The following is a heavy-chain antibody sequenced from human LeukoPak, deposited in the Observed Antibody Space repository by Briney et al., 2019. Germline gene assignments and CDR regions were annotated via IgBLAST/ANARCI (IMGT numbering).Heavy chain of an antibody. J-gene: IGHJ5*02. CDR2: ISSSSSYI. CDR3: ASIDSSGWYVH. D-gene: IGHD6-19*01. V-gene: IGHV3-21*01. Sequence: GGSLRLSCAASGFTFSSYSMNWVRQAPGKGLEWVSSISSSSSYIYYADSVKGRFTISRDNAKNSLYLQMNSLRAEDTAVYYCASIDSSGWYVHWGQGTLVTVSS. CDR1: GFTFSSYS.